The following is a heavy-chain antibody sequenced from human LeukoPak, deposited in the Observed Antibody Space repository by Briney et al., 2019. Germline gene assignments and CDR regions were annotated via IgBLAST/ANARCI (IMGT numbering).Heavy chain of an antibody. CDR3: ARHKRYFDWLVHWYFDL. D-gene: IGHD3-9*01. J-gene: IGHJ2*01. Sequence: SETLSLTCTVSSGSISTSNYYWGWVRQPPGKALEWIGNIFYSGSTYYSPSLKSRVTISLDTSRNQFSLKLNSVTAADTAVYYCARHKRYFDWLVHWYFDLWGRGTLVTVSS. CDR2: IFYSGST. CDR1: SGSISTSNYY. V-gene: IGHV4-39*01.